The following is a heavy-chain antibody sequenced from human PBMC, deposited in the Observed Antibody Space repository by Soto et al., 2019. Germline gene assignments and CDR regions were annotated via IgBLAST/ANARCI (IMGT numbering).Heavy chain of an antibody. V-gene: IGHV2-5*02. CDR3: AHSRDPKSLLHY. CDR2: FYWDDDK. D-gene: IGHD3-16*02. Sequence: QITLKESGPTLVKPTQTLTLTCTFSGFSLITSGVGLGWIRQPPGKALVWLALFYWDDDKRYNPSLKRRLTITKDNSKNHVILTMTNMDPLDTATYYCAHSRDPKSLLHYWGQGTLVTVSS. J-gene: IGHJ4*02. CDR1: GFSLITSGVG.